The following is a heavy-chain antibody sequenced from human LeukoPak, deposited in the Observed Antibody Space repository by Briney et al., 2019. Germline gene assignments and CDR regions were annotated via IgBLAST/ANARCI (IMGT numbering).Heavy chain of an antibody. Sequence: PGGSLRLSCAASGLTFSSYGMHWVRQAPGKGLEWVAFIRYDGSNKNYADSVKGRFTISRDNSKNTLYLQMNSLRAEDTAVYYCAKDRAYYMDVWGKGTTVTISS. CDR1: GLTFSSYG. CDR3: AKDRAYYMDV. CDR2: IRYDGSNK. V-gene: IGHV3-30*02. J-gene: IGHJ6*03.